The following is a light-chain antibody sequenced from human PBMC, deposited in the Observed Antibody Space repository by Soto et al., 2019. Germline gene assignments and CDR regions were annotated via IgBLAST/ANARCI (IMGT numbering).Light chain of an antibody. Sequence: QSALTQPASVSGSPGQSITISCTGTSSDIGGYNYVSWYQQYPGEAPKLMIYDVSNRPSGVSNRFSGSKSGNTASLTISGQQAEDEADFYCSSYTSSSTLAVFGGGTQLTVL. J-gene: IGLJ2*01. CDR1: SSDIGGYNY. CDR3: SSYTSSSTLAV. V-gene: IGLV2-14*01. CDR2: DVS.